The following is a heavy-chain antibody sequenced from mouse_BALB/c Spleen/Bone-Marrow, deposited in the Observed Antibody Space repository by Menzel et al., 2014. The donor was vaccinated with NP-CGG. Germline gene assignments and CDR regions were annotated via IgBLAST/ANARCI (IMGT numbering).Heavy chain of an antibody. CDR1: GFTFSSYA. CDR2: ISSGGSYT. CDR3: ARHGITRLLDY. D-gene: IGHD2-4*01. V-gene: IGHV5-9-3*01. Sequence: DVKLVESGGGLVKPGGSLKLSCAASGFTFSSYAMSWVRQTPGKSLQWVATISSGGSYTYYPDSVKGRFTISRDNAKNTLYLQMSSLRSEDTAMYYCARHGITRLLDYWGQGTTLTVSS. J-gene: IGHJ2*01.